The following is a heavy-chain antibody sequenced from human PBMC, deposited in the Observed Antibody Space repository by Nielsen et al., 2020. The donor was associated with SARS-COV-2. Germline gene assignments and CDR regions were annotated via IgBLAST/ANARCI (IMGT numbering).Heavy chain of an antibody. J-gene: IGHJ3*02. D-gene: IGHD7-27*01. CDR3: AKDRDATGAPTDDAFDI. Sequence: VRQAPGKGLEWVAVISYDGSNKYYADSVKGRFTISRDNSKNTLYLQMNSLRAEDTAVYYCAKDRDATGAPTDDAFDIWGQGTMVTVSS. V-gene: IGHV3-30*18. CDR2: ISYDGSNK.